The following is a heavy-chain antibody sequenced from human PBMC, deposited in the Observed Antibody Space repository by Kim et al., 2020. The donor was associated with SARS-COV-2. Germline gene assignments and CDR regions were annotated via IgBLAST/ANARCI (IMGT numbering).Heavy chain of an antibody. J-gene: IGHJ4*02. D-gene: IGHD1-1*01. Sequence: GGSLRLSCAASGFTVSSNYMSWVRQAPGKGLEWVSVIYSGGSTYYADSVKGRFTISRDNSKNTLYLQMNSLRAEDTAVYYCARERQGYTYFDYWGQGTLVTVSS. CDR3: ARERQGYTYFDY. CDR2: IYSGGST. CDR1: GFTVSSNY. V-gene: IGHV3-53*01.